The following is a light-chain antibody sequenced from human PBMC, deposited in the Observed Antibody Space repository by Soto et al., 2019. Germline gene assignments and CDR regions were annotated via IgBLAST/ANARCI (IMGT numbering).Light chain of an antibody. CDR3: SSYTSSNALV. CDR1: SSDVGAYND. Sequence: QSALTQPASVSGSPGQSITISCTGTSSDVGAYNDVSWYQQHPGKAPKLMIFDVSDRPSGVSNRFSGSKSGNTASLTISGLEAEDEADYYCSSYTSSNALVFGGGTKLTVL. V-gene: IGLV2-14*01. CDR2: DVS. J-gene: IGLJ2*01.